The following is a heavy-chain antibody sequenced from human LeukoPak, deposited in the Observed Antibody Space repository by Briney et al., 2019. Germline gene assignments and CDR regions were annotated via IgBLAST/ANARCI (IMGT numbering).Heavy chain of an antibody. J-gene: IGHJ4*02. V-gene: IGHV3-7*01. D-gene: IGHD3-10*01. CDR3: GRFGDEAAVDG. CDR1: GFTFSTYW. CDR2: IEPPGSET. Sequence: GGSLRLSCAASGFTFSTYWMTWVRQAPGKGLEWVANIEPPGSETYYVDPVKGRFTISRDNAKNLLYLQMNSLRAEDTALCYCGRFGDEAAVDGWGQGTLVIVS.